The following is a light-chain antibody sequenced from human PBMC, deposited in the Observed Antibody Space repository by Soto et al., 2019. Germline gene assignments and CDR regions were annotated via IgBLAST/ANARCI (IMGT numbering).Light chain of an antibody. CDR1: SSDIGAYIF. CDR3: VSFTTKKSYV. V-gene: IGLV2-14*03. Sequence: QAVVTQPASVSGSPGQSITISCTGTSSDIGAYIFVSWYQQHPGKAPKLIIYDIANRPSGVSYRFSGSKSTNTASLTISGLQADDEADYYCVSFTTKKSYVFGTGTKVTVL. CDR2: DIA. J-gene: IGLJ1*01.